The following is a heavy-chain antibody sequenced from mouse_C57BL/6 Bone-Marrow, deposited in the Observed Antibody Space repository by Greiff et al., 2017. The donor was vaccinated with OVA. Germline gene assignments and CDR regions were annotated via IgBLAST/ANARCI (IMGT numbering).Heavy chain of an antibody. D-gene: IGHD1-1*01. Sequence: QVQLKESGAELMKPGASVKLSCTATGYTFTGYWIEWVKQRPGHGLEWIGAILPGSGSTNYTEKFKGKATFTADTSSNTAYMQLSSLTTEDSAIDYCARRLRGFAYWGQGTPVTVSA. J-gene: IGHJ3*01. CDR3: ARRLRGFAY. CDR2: ILPGSGST. CDR1: GYTFTGYW. V-gene: IGHV1-9*01.